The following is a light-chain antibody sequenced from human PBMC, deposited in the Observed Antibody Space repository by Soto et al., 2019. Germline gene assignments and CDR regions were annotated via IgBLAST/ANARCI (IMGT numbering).Light chain of an antibody. CDR1: SSDVGSYNF. CDR3: SSYTTSSTVV. Sequence: QSVLTQPASVSGSPGQSITISCTGTSSDVGSYNFVSWFQQHPGKVPKLIIYEGTERPSGVSNRFSASKSGNTASLTISGLQPEDEADYYCSSYTTSSTVVFGTGTKVTVL. J-gene: IGLJ1*01. CDR2: EGT. V-gene: IGLV2-14*02.